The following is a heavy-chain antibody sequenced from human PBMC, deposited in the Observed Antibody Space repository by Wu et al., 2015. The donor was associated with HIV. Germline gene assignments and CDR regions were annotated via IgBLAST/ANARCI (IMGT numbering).Heavy chain of an antibody. Sequence: QVKLMQSGAEVKKPGSSVKVSCKSSGDTFSSFGISWVRQAPGQGLEWMGGIIPIFATVNFAPKFQDRLTLTADESTRTVFMELSSLTYEDTAMYYCVRVAGSSWYREFDMWGRGTMVTVSS. J-gene: IGHJ3*02. CDR2: IIPIFATV. V-gene: IGHV1-69*12. D-gene: IGHD6-13*01. CDR1: GDTFSSFG. CDR3: VRVAGSSWYREFDM.